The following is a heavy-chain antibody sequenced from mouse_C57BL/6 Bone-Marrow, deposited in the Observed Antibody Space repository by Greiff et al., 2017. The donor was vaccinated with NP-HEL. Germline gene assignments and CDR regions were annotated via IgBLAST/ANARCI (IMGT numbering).Heavy chain of an antibody. D-gene: IGHD1-1*01. CDR3: ARNYGSSLAY. J-gene: IGHJ3*01. Sequence: QVQLKESGAELARPGASVKMSCKASGYTFTSYTMHWVKQRPGQGLEWIGYINPSSGYTKYNQKFKDKATSTADKSSSTAYMQLSSLTSEDSAVYYCARNYGSSLAYWGQGTLVTVSA. CDR2: INPSSGYT. CDR1: GYTFTSYT. V-gene: IGHV1-4*01.